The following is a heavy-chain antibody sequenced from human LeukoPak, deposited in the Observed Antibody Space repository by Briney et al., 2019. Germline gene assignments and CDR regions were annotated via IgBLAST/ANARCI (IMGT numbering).Heavy chain of an antibody. CDR3: ARAPADFWSGYSDY. CDR1: GGTFSSYA. CDR2: ISAYNGNT. V-gene: IGHV1-18*01. D-gene: IGHD3-3*01. Sequence: ASVKVSCKASGGTFSSYAISWVRQAPGLGLEWMGWISAYNGNTNYLQKLQGRVTMTTDTSTSTAYMELRSLRSDDTAVYYCARAPADFWSGYSDYWGQGTLVTVSS. J-gene: IGHJ4*02.